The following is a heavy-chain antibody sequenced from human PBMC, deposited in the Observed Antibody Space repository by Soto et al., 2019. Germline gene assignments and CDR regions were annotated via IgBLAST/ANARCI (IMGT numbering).Heavy chain of an antibody. CDR2: IYYSGST. CDR3: ARGGGRDFDWPNWFDP. Sequence: SETLSLTCTVSGGSISSYYWSWIRQPPGKGLEWIGYIYYSGSTNYNPSLKSRVTISVDTSKNQFSLKLSSVTAAGTAVYYCARGGGRDFDWPNWFDPWGQGTLVTVSS. CDR1: GGSISSYY. V-gene: IGHV4-59*01. D-gene: IGHD3-9*01. J-gene: IGHJ5*02.